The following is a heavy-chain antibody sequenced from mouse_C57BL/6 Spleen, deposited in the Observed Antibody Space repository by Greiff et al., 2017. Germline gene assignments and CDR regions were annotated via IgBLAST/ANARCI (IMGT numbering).Heavy chain of an antibody. CDR2: IHPNSGST. Sequence: QVQLQQPGAELVKPGASVKLSCKASGYTFTSYWMHWVKQRPGQGLEWIGMIHPNSGSTNYNEKFKSQATLTVDKSSSTASLQLSSLTSADSAVYYCAISASVEATDYWGQGTTLTVSS. V-gene: IGHV1-64*01. D-gene: IGHD1-1*01. CDR3: AISASVEATDY. J-gene: IGHJ2*01. CDR1: GYTFTSYW.